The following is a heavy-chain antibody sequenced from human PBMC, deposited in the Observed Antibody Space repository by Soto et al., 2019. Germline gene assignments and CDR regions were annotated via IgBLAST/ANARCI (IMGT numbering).Heavy chain of an antibody. J-gene: IGHJ6*02. CDR1: DASIRGGAYY. Sequence: SETLSNTCSFSDASIRGGAYYRHLVRKHPGKGLEWIGYIYYSGTTYYNPSLKSRVTISVDTSKNQFSLKLSSVTAADTAVYYCAASCVGCGGFNYDGMDVWGQGTTVT. D-gene: IGHD2-21*01. CDR2: IYYSGTT. V-gene: IGHV4-31*03. CDR3: AASCVGCGGFNYDGMDV.